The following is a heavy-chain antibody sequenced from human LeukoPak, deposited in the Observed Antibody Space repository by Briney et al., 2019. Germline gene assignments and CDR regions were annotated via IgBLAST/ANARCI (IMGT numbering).Heavy chain of an antibody. CDR1: GGTFSSYA. D-gene: IGHD3-22*01. V-gene: IGHV1-69*13. CDR2: IIPIFGTA. Sequence: ASAKVSCKASGGTFSSYAISWVRQAPGQGLEWMGGIIPIFGTANYAQKFQGRVTITADESTSTAYMELSSLRSEDTAVYYCARDGSYYDSSGYNHDAFDIWGQGTMVTVSS. CDR3: ARDGSYYDSSGYNHDAFDI. J-gene: IGHJ3*02.